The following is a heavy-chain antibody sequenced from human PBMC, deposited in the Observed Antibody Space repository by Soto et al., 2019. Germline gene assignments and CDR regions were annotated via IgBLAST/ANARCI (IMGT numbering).Heavy chain of an antibody. Sequence: PSETLSLTCAVYGGSFSGYYWSWIRQPPGKGLEWIGEINHSGSTNYNPSLKSRVTISVDTSKNQFSLKLSSVTAADTAVYYCARVGYYGSGRDWFDPWGQGTLVTVSS. CDR3: ARVGYYGSGRDWFDP. V-gene: IGHV4-34*01. J-gene: IGHJ5*02. D-gene: IGHD3-10*01. CDR1: GGSFSGYY. CDR2: INHSGST.